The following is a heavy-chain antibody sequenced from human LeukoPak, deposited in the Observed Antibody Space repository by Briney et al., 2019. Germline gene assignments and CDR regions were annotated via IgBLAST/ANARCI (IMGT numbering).Heavy chain of an antibody. Sequence: PGGSLRLSCAASGFTFSNYEMNWVRQAPGKGLEWVSYISSSGNTIYHADSVKGRFTISRDNAKNSLYLQMNSLRAEDTAVYYCARDLPYDFWSGYYSIYNWFDPWGQGTLVTVSS. D-gene: IGHD3-3*01. CDR3: ARDLPYDFWSGYYSIYNWFDP. J-gene: IGHJ5*02. CDR1: GFTFSNYE. V-gene: IGHV3-48*03. CDR2: ISSSGNTI.